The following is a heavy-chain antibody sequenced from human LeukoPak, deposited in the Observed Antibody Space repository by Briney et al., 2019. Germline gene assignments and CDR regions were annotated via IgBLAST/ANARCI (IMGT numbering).Heavy chain of an antibody. CDR3: ARGRGVYSSGWYGSYFDY. CDR1: GGSFSGYY. D-gene: IGHD6-19*01. Sequence: SETLSLTCAVYGGSFSGYYWSWIRQPPGKGLEWIGEINHSGSTNYNPSLKSRVTISVDTSKNQFSLKLSSVTAADTAVYYCARGRGVYSSGWYGSYFDYWGQGTLVTVSS. CDR2: INHSGST. V-gene: IGHV4-34*01. J-gene: IGHJ4*02.